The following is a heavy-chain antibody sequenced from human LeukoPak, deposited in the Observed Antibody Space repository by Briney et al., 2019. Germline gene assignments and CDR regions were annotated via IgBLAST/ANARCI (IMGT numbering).Heavy chain of an antibody. CDR3: ARGTTVVTLYSFDY. Sequence: PGGSLRLSCAASAFTFSNYWMHWVRQAPGKGLEWVSVIFSGGSTYYADSVKGRFTISRDKSKNTLFLQMNSLRAEDTAVYYCARGTTVVTLYSFDYWGQGTLVTVSS. CDR1: AFTFSNYW. V-gene: IGHV3-53*01. CDR2: IFSGGST. J-gene: IGHJ4*02. D-gene: IGHD4-23*01.